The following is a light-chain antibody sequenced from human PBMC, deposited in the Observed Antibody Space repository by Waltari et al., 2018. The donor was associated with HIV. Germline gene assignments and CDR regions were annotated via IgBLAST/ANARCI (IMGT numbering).Light chain of an antibody. CDR2: AAS. J-gene: IGKJ1*01. CDR3: QQSYSTPQT. V-gene: IGKV1-39*01. CDR1: QSISSY. Sequence: DIQMTQSPSSLSASVGDRVTLTCRASQSISSYLNWYQQKPGKAPKLLIYAASSLQSGVPSRFSGSGSVTDFTLTISSLQPEDFATYYCQQSYSTPQTFGQGTKVEIK.